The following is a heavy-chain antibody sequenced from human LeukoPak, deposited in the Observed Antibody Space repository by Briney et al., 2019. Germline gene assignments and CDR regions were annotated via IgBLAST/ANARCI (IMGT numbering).Heavy chain of an antibody. J-gene: IGHJ5*02. V-gene: IGHV3-21*01. Sequence: PGGSLRLSCAASGFTFNAYSMGWVRPAPFYADSVKGRFTISRDNAKNSLYLQMNGLRAEDTAAYYCMRGATVTTRWFDPWGQGTLVTVSS. D-gene: IGHD3-22*01. CDR1: GFTFNAYS. CDR3: MRGATVTTRWFDP.